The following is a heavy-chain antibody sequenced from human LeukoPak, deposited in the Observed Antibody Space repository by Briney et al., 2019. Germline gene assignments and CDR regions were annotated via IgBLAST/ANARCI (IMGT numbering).Heavy chain of an antibody. V-gene: IGHV7-4-1*02. Sequence: ASVKVSCKASRYTFTSYALHWVRQAPGHGLEWMGWINTNTGNPTYAQGLTGRFVFSLDTSVDTAYLQISSLKAEDTAVYYCATGRVVGATTAFAIWGQGTMVTVSS. J-gene: IGHJ3*02. CDR1: RYTFTSYA. D-gene: IGHD1-26*01. CDR3: ATGRVVGATTAFAI. CDR2: INTNTGNP.